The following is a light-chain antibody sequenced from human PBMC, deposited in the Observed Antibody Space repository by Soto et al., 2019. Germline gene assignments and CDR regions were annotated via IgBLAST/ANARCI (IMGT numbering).Light chain of an antibody. CDR1: QSIDSG. J-gene: IGKJ1*01. Sequence: DIQMTQSPSTLSASVGDRVTITCRASQSIDSGLAWYQQKPGKAPKLLIYKASTLESGVPLRFSGSGSGTEFTLTITSLPPDDFATYYCQQYNFYWTFGQGTRVEIK. CDR3: QQYNFYWT. CDR2: KAS. V-gene: IGKV1-5*03.